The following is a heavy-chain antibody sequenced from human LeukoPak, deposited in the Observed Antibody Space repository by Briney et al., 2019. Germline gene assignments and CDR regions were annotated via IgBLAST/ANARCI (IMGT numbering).Heavy chain of an antibody. Sequence: SETLSLTCAVYGGSFSGYYWSWIRQPPGKGLEWIGEINHSGSTNYNPSLKSRVTISVDTSKNQFSLKLSSVTAADTAVYYCARYGSGSYYNTEEYYFDYWGQGTLVTVSS. CDR1: GGSFSGYY. V-gene: IGHV4-34*01. CDR3: ARYGSGSYYNTEEYYFDY. J-gene: IGHJ4*02. D-gene: IGHD3-10*01. CDR2: INHSGST.